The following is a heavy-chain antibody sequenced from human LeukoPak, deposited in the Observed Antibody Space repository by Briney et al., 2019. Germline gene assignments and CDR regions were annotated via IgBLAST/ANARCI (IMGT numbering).Heavy chain of an antibody. D-gene: IGHD6-13*01. V-gene: IGHV1-24*01. CDR2: FDPEDGET. CDR1: GYTLTELS. CDR3: ATMPAGYSSSWYHSDY. J-gene: IGHJ4*02. Sequence: ASVKVSCKVSGYTLTELSMHWVRQAPGKGLEWMGGFDPEDGETIYAQKFQGRVTMTEDTSTDTAYMELSSLRSEDTAVYYCATMPAGYSSSWYHSDYWGQGTLVTVSS.